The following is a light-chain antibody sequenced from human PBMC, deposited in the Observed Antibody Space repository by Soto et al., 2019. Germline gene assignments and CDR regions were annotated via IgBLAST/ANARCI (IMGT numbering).Light chain of an antibody. CDR2: ASS. CDR1: QSRGSNF. CDR3: QLYGISPH. Sequence: EIVLAQSPGTLSLAPGERPTPSRKTSQSRGSNFLAWYQHKPGQAPRLLIYASSNRATGIPDRFSGSASGTDFTLTINRLEPEDFAVYYCQLYGISPHFGQGTRLEIK. V-gene: IGKV3-20*01. J-gene: IGKJ5*01.